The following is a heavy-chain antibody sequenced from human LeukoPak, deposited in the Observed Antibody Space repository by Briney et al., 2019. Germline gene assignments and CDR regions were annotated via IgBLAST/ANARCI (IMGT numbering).Heavy chain of an antibody. V-gene: IGHV1-69*13. CDR3: ARGALVGYCSSTSCYAGLLSYYYYGMDV. D-gene: IGHD2-2*01. J-gene: IGHJ6*02. CDR2: IIPIFGTA. Sequence: ASVKVSCKASGGTFSSYAISWVRQAPGQGLEWMGGIIPIFGTANYAQKFQGRVTITADESTSTAYMELSSLRSEDTAVYYCARGALVGYCSSTSCYAGLLSYYYYGMDVWGQGTTVTVSS. CDR1: GGTFSSYA.